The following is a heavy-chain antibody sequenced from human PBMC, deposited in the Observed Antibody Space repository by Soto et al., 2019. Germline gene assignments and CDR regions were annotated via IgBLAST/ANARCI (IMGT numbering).Heavy chain of an antibody. Sequence: SETLSLTCAVYVGSFSGYYWSWIRQPPGKGLEWIGEINHSGNTNYNPSLKSRVIISIDTSKNQFSLQLNSVTAADTAVYYCARSTVDTAMDYYYYGLDVWGQGTTVTVSS. CDR3: ARSTVDTAMDYYYYGLDV. J-gene: IGHJ6*02. CDR1: VGSFSGYY. V-gene: IGHV4-34*01. CDR2: INHSGNT. D-gene: IGHD5-18*01.